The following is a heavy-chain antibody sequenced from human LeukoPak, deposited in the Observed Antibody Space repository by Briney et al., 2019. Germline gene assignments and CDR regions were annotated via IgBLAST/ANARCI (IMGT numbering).Heavy chain of an antibody. D-gene: IGHD6-6*01. CDR3: ARVVSSSGFDYGMNV. CDR1: GFTFSSYA. J-gene: IGHJ6*02. Sequence: GGSLRLSCAASGFTFSSYAMHWVRQAPGKGLEYVSAISSNGGSTYYANSVKGRFTISRDNSTNTLYLQMGSLRAEDMAVYYCARVVSSSGFDYGMNVWGQGTTVTVSS. V-gene: IGHV3-64*01. CDR2: ISSNGGST.